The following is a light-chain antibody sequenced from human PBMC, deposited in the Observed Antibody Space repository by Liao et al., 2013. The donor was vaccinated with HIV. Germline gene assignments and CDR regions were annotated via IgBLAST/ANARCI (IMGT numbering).Light chain of an antibody. CDR2: YDT. CDR1: DIGGKS. Sequence: SYALTQPPSVSVAPGKTARLTCGGDDIGGKSVHWYQQQPGQAPVLVITYDTERPSGIPERFSGSNSGNTATLTISGTQAMDEGDYYCQAWDSSTALYVFGTGTKVTVL. J-gene: IGLJ1*01. V-gene: IGLV3-21*01. CDR3: QAWDSSTALYV.